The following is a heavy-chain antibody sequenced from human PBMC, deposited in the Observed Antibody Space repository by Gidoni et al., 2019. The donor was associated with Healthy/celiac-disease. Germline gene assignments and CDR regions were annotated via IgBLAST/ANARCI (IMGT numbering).Heavy chain of an antibody. CDR1: GGSLRSGDSY. V-gene: IGHV4-30-4*01. J-gene: IGHJ3*02. D-gene: IGHD3-22*01. CDR2: IYYSGIT. Sequence: QVQLQESGPGLVKPSQTLSLTCTVSGGSLRSGDSYWSWIRQPPGKGLELIGYIYYSGITYYNPSLKSRVTISVDTSKNQFSLKLSSVTAADTAVYYCARAYYYDSSGYYLVSPFDIWGQGTMVTVSS. CDR3: ARAYYYDSSGYYLVSPFDI.